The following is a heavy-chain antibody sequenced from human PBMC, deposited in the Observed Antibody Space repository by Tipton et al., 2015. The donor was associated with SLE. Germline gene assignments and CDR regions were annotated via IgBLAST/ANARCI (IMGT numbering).Heavy chain of an antibody. J-gene: IGHJ5*02. CDR2: IYNNGNT. CDR1: GASISSHY. Sequence: TLSLTCTVSGASISSHYWNWIRQPPGKGLEWIGYIYNNGNTNYNPSLKSRVTISVDTSRNQFFLKLSSVTAADTALYYCARAKRSSTTWGYWFDPWGQGTLATVSS. D-gene: IGHD2-2*01. V-gene: IGHV4-59*11. CDR3: ARAKRSSTTWGYWFDP.